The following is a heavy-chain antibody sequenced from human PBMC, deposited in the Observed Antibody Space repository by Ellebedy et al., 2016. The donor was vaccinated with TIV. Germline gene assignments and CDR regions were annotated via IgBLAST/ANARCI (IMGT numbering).Heavy chain of an antibody. D-gene: IGHD2/OR15-2a*01. Sequence: GESLKISCAASELNVSSNYMSWVRQAPGKGLEWVSVIFIDSTTYYADSVKVRFTISRDTSANTLYIQMNSLRAEDTAVYYCARETFNDVDLDLWGLFDIWGQGTMVTVSS. CDR3: ARETFNDVDLDLWGLFDI. V-gene: IGHV3-66*01. CDR1: ELNVSSNY. CDR2: IFIDSTT. J-gene: IGHJ3*02.